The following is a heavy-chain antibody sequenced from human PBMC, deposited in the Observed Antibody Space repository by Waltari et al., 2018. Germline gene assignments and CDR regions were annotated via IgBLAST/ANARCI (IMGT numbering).Heavy chain of an antibody. CDR1: GFTFSNFA. D-gene: IGHD3-22*01. Sequence: QVQLVESGGGVVQPGRSLRLSCAASGFTFSNFAMYWVRPAPGKGLEWVAAISSDETFKYYADSVKGRFTISRDNSNSKKTLYLQMNSLRAEDTAVYYCATEREHYYYDTSGGFDYWGQGTLVTVSS. CDR2: ISSDETFK. V-gene: IGHV3-30*16. CDR3: ATEREHYYYDTSGGFDY. J-gene: IGHJ4*02.